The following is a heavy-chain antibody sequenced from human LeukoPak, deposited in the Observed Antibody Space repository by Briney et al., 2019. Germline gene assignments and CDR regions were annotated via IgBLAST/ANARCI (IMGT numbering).Heavy chain of an antibody. Sequence: GGSLRLSCAASGFTFSSYAMHWVRQAPGKGLEWVAVISYDGSNKYYADSVKGRFTISRDNSKNTLYLQMNSLRAEDTAVYYCARDPYGSGPRSHFDYWGQGTLVTVSS. J-gene: IGHJ4*02. V-gene: IGHV3-30-3*01. D-gene: IGHD3-10*01. CDR1: GFTFSSYA. CDR3: ARDPYGSGPRSHFDY. CDR2: ISYDGSNK.